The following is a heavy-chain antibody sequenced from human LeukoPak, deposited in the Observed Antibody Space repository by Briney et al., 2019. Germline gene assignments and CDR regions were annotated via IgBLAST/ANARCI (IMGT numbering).Heavy chain of an antibody. CDR2: IYNSGRS. CDR3: AGGSGASWFDP. V-gene: IGHV4-59*01. D-gene: IGHD2-8*02. J-gene: IGHJ5*02. CDR1: GGSISSGY. Sequence: TSETLSLTCSVSGGSISSGYWSWIRQPPGKGLEWIAYIYNSGRSNYNPSLKSRVTISLATSKNQFSLKLSSVTAADTAVYYCAGGSGASWFDPWGQGTLVTVSS.